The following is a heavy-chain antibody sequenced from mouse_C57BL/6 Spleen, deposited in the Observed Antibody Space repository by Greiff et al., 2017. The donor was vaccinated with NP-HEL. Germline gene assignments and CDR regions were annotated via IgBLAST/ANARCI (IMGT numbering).Heavy chain of an antibody. CDR1: GFTFSNYW. CDR3: TDDYDCFFAY. V-gene: IGHV6-3*01. Sequence: DVKLVESGGGLVQPGGSMKLSCVASGFTFSNYWMNWVRQSPEKGLEWVAQIRLKSDNYATHYGVSVKGRFTISRDDSKSNVYLHMNNLRAEDTGIYYCTDDYDCFFAYWGQGTLVTVSA. D-gene: IGHD2-4*01. J-gene: IGHJ3*01. CDR2: IRLKSDNYAT.